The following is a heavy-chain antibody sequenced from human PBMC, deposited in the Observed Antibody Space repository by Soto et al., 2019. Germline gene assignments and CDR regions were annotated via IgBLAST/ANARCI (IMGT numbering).Heavy chain of an antibody. CDR2: IYYSGST. Sequence: SETLSLTCTVSGVSISSGDYYWSWIRQPPGKGLEWIGYIYYSGSTYYNPSLKSRVTISVDTSKNQFSLKLSSVTAADTAVYYCARGNTVTTASDWFDPWGQGTLVTVSS. CDR1: GVSISSGDYY. V-gene: IGHV4-30-4*01. D-gene: IGHD4-17*01. J-gene: IGHJ5*02. CDR3: ARGNTVTTASDWFDP.